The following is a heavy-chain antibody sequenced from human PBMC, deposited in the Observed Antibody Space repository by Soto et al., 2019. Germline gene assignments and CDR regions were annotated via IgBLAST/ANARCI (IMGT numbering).Heavy chain of an antibody. V-gene: IGHV1-2*04. J-gene: IGHJ6*03. CDR2: INPNSGGT. CDR3: ARVDCSSTSCYMDV. D-gene: IGHD2-2*01. Sequence: ASVTVSCKDSGYTFTGYYMHWVRQDPGQGLEWMGWINPNSGGTNYAQKFQGWVTMTRDTSISTAYMELSRLRSDDTAVYYCARVDCSSTSCYMDVWGKGTTVTVSS. CDR1: GYTFTGYY.